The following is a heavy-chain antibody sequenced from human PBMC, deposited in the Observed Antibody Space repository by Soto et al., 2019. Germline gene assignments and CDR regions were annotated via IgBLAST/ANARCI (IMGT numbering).Heavy chain of an antibody. J-gene: IGHJ4*02. CDR2: IYYSGST. CDR1: GGSISSYY. Sequence: SETLSLTCTVSGGSISSYYWSWIRQPPGKGLEWIGYIYYSGSTNYNPSLKSRVTISVDTSKNQFSLKLSSVTAADTAVYYCAREGAGDYVFNLYYWGQGTLVTVSS. CDR3: AREGAGDYVFNLYY. V-gene: IGHV4-59*01. D-gene: IGHD4-17*01.